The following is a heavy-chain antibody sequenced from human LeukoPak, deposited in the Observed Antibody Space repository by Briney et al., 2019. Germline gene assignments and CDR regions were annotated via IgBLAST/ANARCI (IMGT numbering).Heavy chain of an antibody. CDR1: GFTFSNYL. V-gene: IGHV3-7*01. CDR2: IKEDGGEK. J-gene: IGHJ4*02. D-gene: IGHD2-15*01. CDR3: VRDRGYCSGGTCYALWDY. Sequence: SGGSLRLSCAASGFTFSNYLMTWVRQAPGKGLEWVAHIKEDGGEKHYVDPVKGRFTISRDNAKNSLYLQMNSLRAEDTAMYYRVRDRGYCSGGTCYALWDYWGQGTLVTVSS.